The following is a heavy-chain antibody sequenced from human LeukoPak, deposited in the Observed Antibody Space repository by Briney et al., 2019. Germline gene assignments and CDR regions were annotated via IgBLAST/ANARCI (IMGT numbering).Heavy chain of an antibody. CDR1: GGSISSYY. V-gene: IGHV4-59*01. CDR2: IYYSGST. CDR3: ARDRVYGSGTYTLDYYYYYMDV. D-gene: IGHD3-10*01. J-gene: IGHJ6*03. Sequence: SETLSLTCTVSGGSISSYYWSWIRQPPGKGLEWIGYIYYSGSTNYNPSLKSRVTVSVDTSKNQFSLKLSSATAADTAVYYCARDRVYGSGTYTLDYYYYYMDVWGKGTTVTVSS.